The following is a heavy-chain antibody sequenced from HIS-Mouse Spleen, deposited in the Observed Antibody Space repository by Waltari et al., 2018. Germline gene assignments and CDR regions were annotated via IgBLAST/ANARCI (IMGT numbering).Heavy chain of an antibody. CDR3: ARGFVDTAMVDY. V-gene: IGHV3-30-3*01. D-gene: IGHD5-18*01. CDR1: GFTLSSYA. CDR2: ISYDGSNK. J-gene: IGHJ4*02. Sequence: QVQLVESGGGVVQPGRSLRLSCAASGFTLSSYAMHWVRQAPGKGLEWVAVISYDGSNKYYADSVKGRFTISRDNSKNTLYLQMNSLRAEDTAVYYCARGFVDTAMVDYWGQGTLVTVSS.